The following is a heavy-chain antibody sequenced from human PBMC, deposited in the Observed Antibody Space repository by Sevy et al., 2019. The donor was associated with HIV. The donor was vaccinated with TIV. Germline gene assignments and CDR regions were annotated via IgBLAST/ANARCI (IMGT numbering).Heavy chain of an antibody. D-gene: IGHD3-10*01. CDR3: ASPLPFYYGSGSEEFDY. CDR2: ISSSSSTI. J-gene: IGHJ4*02. V-gene: IGHV3-48*01. Sequence: GGSLRLSCAASGFTVSGNYMTWVRQAPGKGLEWVSYISSSSSTIYYADSVKGRFTISRDNAKNSLYLQMNSLRAEDTAVYYCASPLPFYYGSGSEEFDYWGRGTLVTVSS. CDR1: GFTVSGNY.